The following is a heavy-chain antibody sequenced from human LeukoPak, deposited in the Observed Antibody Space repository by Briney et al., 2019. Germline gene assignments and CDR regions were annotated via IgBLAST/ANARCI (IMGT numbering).Heavy chain of an antibody. CDR3: ARDQGSYSSSWYGAFDI. CDR2: TSYDGSNK. V-gene: IGHV3-30-3*01. Sequence: GRSLRLSCAASGFTFSSYAMHWVRQAPGKGLEWVAVTSYDGSNKYYADSVKGRFTISRDNSKNTLYLQMNSLRAEDTAVYYCARDQGSYSSSWYGAFDIWGQGTMVTVSS. CDR1: GFTFSSYA. D-gene: IGHD6-13*01. J-gene: IGHJ3*02.